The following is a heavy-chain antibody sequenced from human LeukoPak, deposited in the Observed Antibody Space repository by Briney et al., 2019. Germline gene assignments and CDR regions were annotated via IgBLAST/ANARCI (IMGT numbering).Heavy chain of an antibody. CDR2: ISSSSSTI. CDR3: ARGSYSSGWLAPFVY. Sequence: GGSLRLSCAASGFTFSSFSLNWVRQAPGKGLEWVSYISSSSSTIYYADSVKGRFTISRDNAKNSLYLQMNSLRDEDTAVYYCARGSYSSGWLAPFVYWLEGTLVTVSS. CDR1: GFTFSSFS. D-gene: IGHD6-19*01. J-gene: IGHJ4*02. V-gene: IGHV3-48*02.